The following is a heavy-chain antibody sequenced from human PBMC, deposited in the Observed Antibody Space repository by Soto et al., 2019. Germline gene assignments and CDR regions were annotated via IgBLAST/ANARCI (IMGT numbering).Heavy chain of an antibody. D-gene: IGHD3-9*01. J-gene: IGHJ5*02. CDR1: GYTFTGYY. CDR3: ARRYYDILTGYSNWFDP. Sequence: GASVKVSCKASGYTFTGYYMHWVRQAPGQGLEWMGWINPNSGGTNYAQKFQGRVTMTRDTSISTAYMELSRLRSDDTAVYYCARRYYDILTGYSNWFDPWGQGTLVTVSS. CDR2: INPNSGGT. V-gene: IGHV1-2*02.